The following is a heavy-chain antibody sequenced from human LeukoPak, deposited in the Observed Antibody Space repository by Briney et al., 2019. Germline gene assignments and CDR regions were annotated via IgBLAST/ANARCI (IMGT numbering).Heavy chain of an antibody. CDR1: GFTFTSYA. V-gene: IGHV3-23*01. J-gene: IGHJ4*02. Sequence: PGGSLRLSCAASGFTFTSYAMTWVRQAPGKGLEWVSSIDAGGGDTYHSDSVKGRFTISRDNSKNTLYLQMNSLRAEDTAVYYCAKEAGPSLDYWGQGTLVTVSS. CDR2: IDAGGGDT. CDR3: AKEAGPSLDY. D-gene: IGHD6-19*01.